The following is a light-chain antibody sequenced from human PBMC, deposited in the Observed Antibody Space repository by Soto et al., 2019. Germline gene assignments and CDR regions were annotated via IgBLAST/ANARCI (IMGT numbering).Light chain of an antibody. CDR3: QQYYSIPFT. CDR2: GAS. V-gene: IGKV4-1*01. J-gene: IGKJ2*01. CDR1: QSVLYSHNNESY. Sequence: DIVLTQSPDSLAVSLGERATINCKSSQSVLYSHNNESYLAWFQQKPGHPPKLLIYGASFRPSGVPDRFSGSGSGTDFTLTISSLQAEDVAVYYCQQYYSIPFTFGQGTKLEI.